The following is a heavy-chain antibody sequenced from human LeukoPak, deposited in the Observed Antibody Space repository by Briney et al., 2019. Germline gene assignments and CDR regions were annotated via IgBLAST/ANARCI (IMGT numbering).Heavy chain of an antibody. D-gene: IGHD6-13*01. V-gene: IGHV1-69*04. CDR1: GGTFSSYA. J-gene: IGHJ4*02. CDR3: AREPTAAGHFDY. Sequence: GASVKVSCKASGGTFSSYAISWVRQAPGQGLEWMGRIIPILGIANYAQKFQGRVTITADKSTSTAYMELSSLRSEDTAVYYCAREPTAAGHFDYWGQGTLVTVSS. CDR2: IIPILGIA.